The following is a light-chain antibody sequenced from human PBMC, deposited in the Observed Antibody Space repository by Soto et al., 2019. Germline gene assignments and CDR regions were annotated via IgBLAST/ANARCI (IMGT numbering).Light chain of an antibody. V-gene: IGLV2-11*01. Sequence: QSALTQPRSVSGSPGQSVTISCTGTSSDVGGYNYVSWYQQHPGKAPKLMIYDVSKRPSGVPDRFSGSXXGNTASLTISGLQAEDEADYYCCSYAGSYTHVFGTGTKVTVL. CDR1: SSDVGGYNY. CDR2: DVS. CDR3: CSYAGSYTHV. J-gene: IGLJ1*01.